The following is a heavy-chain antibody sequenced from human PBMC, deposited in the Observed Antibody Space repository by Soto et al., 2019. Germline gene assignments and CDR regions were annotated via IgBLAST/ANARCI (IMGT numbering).Heavy chain of an antibody. CDR1: GFIFSDYS. CDR2: IGGGSSPI. CDR3: ARARYSYTYDFDY. Sequence: EVQLVESGGGSVQPGGSLRLSCAASGFIFSDYSMNWVRQAPGKGMEWVSYIGGGSSPIYYATSVNGRFTISRDNAKNSLYLQMNSLRDEDTAVYYCARARYSYTYDFDYWGQGTLVTVSS. J-gene: IGHJ4*02. D-gene: IGHD5-18*01. V-gene: IGHV3-48*02.